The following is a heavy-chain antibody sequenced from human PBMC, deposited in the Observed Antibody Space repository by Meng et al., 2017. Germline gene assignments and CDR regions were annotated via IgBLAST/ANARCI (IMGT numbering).Heavy chain of an antibody. Sequence: QVQLVQSGAEVKQPGASVKVSCKASGYTFTNYDIHWVRQAPGQRLEWMGWINASNSDTKYAQKLQGRVTITRDTSASTVYMEVSSLRSEDTGVYYCARAIAVSGTGRFDYWGQGTLVTVSS. V-gene: IGHV1-3*01. D-gene: IGHD6-19*01. CDR1: GYTFTNYD. CDR3: ARAIAVSGTGRFDY. J-gene: IGHJ4*02. CDR2: INASNSDT.